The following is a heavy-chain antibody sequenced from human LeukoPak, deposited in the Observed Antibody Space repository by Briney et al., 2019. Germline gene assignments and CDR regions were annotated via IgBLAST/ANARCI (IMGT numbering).Heavy chain of an antibody. J-gene: IGHJ4*02. D-gene: IGHD5-18*01. CDR1: GYSISSGYY. CDR3: AGENGYRYDY. CDR2: IYYSGST. Sequence: SETLSLTGTVSGYSISSGYYWGWIRPPPGKGLEWIGSIYYSGSTNYNPSLKSRVTISVDTSKNQFSLKLSPVTAADTALYYCAGENGYRYDYWGQGTLVTVSS. V-gene: IGHV4-38-2*02.